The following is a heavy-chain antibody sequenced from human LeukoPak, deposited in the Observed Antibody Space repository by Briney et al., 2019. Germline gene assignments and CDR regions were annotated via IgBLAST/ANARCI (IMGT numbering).Heavy chain of an antibody. J-gene: IGHJ5*02. Sequence: SETLSLTCAVYGGSFSGYYWSWIRQPPGKGLEWIGEINHSGSTNYNPSLKSRVTISVDMSKNQFSLKLSSVTAADTAVYYCARAPVAGTNNWFDPWGQGTLVTVSS. CDR3: ARAPVAGTNNWFDP. CDR2: INHSGST. CDR1: GGSFSGYY. D-gene: IGHD6-19*01. V-gene: IGHV4-34*01.